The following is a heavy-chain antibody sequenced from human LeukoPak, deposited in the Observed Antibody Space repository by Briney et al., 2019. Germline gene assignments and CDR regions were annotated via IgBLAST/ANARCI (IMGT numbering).Heavy chain of an antibody. CDR3: ARIRYYYDSSGYYTGFYYYYMDV. CDR1: GGYFSGYY. CDR2: INHSGST. D-gene: IGHD3-22*01. Sequence: SETLSLTCAVYGGYFSGYYWSWIRQPPGKGLEWIGEINHSGSTNYNPSLKSRVTISVDTSKNQFSLKLSSVTAADTAVYYCARIRYYYDSSGYYTGFYYYYMDVWGKGTTVTVSS. J-gene: IGHJ6*03. V-gene: IGHV4-34*01.